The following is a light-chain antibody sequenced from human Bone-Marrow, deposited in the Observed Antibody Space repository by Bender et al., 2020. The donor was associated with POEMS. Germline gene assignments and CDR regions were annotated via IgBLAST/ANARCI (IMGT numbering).Light chain of an antibody. Sequence: QSALTQPASVSGSPGQSITISCTGTSSENLVSWYQQHPGKVPKLIFSEVTTRPPGLSNPPGLSNRFSGSKSGNTASLTVSRLQAEDEADYYCTSYSDSASANWLFGGGTKLTVL. CDR2: EVT. J-gene: IGLJ3*02. CDR1: SSENL. V-gene: IGLV2-14*02. CDR3: TSYSDSASANWL.